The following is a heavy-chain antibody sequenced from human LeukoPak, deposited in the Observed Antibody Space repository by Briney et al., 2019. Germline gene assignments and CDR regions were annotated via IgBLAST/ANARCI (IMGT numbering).Heavy chain of an antibody. V-gene: IGHV3-48*01. CDR2: ISSSSSTI. J-gene: IGHJ4*02. Sequence: QSGGSLRLSCAASGFTFSSYSMNWVRQAPGKGLEWVSYISSSSSTIYYADSVKGRFTISRDNAKNSLYLQMNSLRAEDTAVYYCARDSEINYDFWSGYPPTPGGYWGQGTLVTVSS. D-gene: IGHD3-3*01. CDR3: ARDSEINYDFWSGYPPTPGGY. CDR1: GFTFSSYS.